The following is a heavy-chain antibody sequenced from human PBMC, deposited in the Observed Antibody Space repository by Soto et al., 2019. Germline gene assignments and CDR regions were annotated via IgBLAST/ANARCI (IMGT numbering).Heavy chain of an antibody. CDR1: GFTFSSYS. Sequence: EVQLVESGGGLVQPGGSLRLSCAASGFTFSSYSMNWVRQAPGKGLEWVSYISSSSSTIYYADSVKGRFTISRDNAKNALYLQMNSLRAEDTAVYYCARESTPLDVWGQGTTVTVSS. J-gene: IGHJ6*02. D-gene: IGHD2-15*01. CDR3: ARESTPLDV. V-gene: IGHV3-48*01. CDR2: ISSSSSTI.